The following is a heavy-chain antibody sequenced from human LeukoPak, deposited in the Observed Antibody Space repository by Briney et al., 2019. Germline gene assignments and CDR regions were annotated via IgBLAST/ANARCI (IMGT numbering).Heavy chain of an antibody. CDR3: AKADYTMVRGSLIDY. CDR2: ISGSGGST. CDR1: GFTFSSYG. V-gene: IGHV3-23*01. Sequence: GGSLRLSCAASGFTFSSYGMSWVRQAPGKGLEWVSAISGSGGSTYYADSVKGRFTISRDNSKNTLYLQMNSLRAEDTAVYYCAKADYTMVRGSLIDYWGQGTLVTVSS. D-gene: IGHD3-10*01. J-gene: IGHJ4*02.